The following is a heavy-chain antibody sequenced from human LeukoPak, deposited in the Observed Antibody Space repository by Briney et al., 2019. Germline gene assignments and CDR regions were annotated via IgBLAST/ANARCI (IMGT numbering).Heavy chain of an antibody. V-gene: IGHV3-74*01. CDR2: ISTDGSSR. J-gene: IGHJ4*02. Sequence: GGSLRLSCAGSEFTFSTYWMHWVRQAPGKGLVWVSRISTDGSSRTYADSVKGRFTISRDNSKNTLYLQMNSLRAEDTAVYYCARGDYDFWSGYYTNYFDYWGQGTLVTVSS. CDR3: ARGDYDFWSGYYTNYFDY. D-gene: IGHD3-3*01. CDR1: EFTFSTYW.